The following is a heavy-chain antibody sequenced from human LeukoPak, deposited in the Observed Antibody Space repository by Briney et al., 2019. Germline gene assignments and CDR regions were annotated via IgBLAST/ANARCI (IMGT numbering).Heavy chain of an antibody. Sequence: GGSLRLSCAASGFTFSSYAMHWVRQAPGKGLEYVSAISSNGGSTYYANSVKGRFTISRDNSKNTLYLQMGSLRAEDTAVYYCAREVSSDIVVVVAGNWFDPWGQGTLVTVSS. V-gene: IGHV3-64*01. CDR3: AREVSSDIVVVVAGNWFDP. D-gene: IGHD2-15*01. CDR2: ISSNGGST. J-gene: IGHJ5*02. CDR1: GFTFSSYA.